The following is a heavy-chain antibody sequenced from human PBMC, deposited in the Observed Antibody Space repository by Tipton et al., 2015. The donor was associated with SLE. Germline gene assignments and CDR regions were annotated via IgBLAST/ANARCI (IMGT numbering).Heavy chain of an antibody. CDR2: ISGSGGST. D-gene: IGHD1-26*01. Sequence: GSLRLSCAASGFTFSSYSMNWVRQAPGKGLEWVSAISGSGGSTYYADSVKGRFTISRDNSKNTLYLQMNSLRAEDTAVYYCARGGGAPSPDPRDYFDYWGQGTLVTVSS. CDR1: GFTFSSYS. J-gene: IGHJ4*02. CDR3: ARGGGAPSPDPRDYFDY. V-gene: IGHV3-23*01.